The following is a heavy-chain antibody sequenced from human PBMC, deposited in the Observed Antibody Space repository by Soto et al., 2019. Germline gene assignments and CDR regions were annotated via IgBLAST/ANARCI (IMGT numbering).Heavy chain of an antibody. CDR2: ITPSGGST. V-gene: IGHV1-46*01. D-gene: IGHD6-6*01. CDR3: AAHLRSSSGQNYYYYGMDV. Sequence: ASVKVSGKASGYTFTSYYMHWLRQAPGQALERTGIITPSGGSTSSAQKFQGRVTMTRDTSTSTVYMELSSLRSGDTAVYYCAAHLRSSSGQNYYYYGMDVWGQGTTVTVSS. J-gene: IGHJ6*02. CDR1: GYTFTSYY.